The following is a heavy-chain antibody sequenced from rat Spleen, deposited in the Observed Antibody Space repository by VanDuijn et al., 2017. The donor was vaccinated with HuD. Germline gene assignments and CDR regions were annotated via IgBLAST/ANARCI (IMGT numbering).Heavy chain of an antibody. CDR2: ISSDGGGA. J-gene: IGHJ2*01. D-gene: IGHD3-1*01. V-gene: IGHV5-20*01. CDR1: GFTFSDFY. Sequence: EVQLAESGGGLVQPGRSLKLSCVTSGFTFSDFYMAWVRQAPTKGLEWVASISSDGGGAYYRDSVKGRFTISRDDAKSTLYLQMNSLQTDDTGTYYCTIHPRYWGQGVMVTVSS. CDR3: TIHPRY.